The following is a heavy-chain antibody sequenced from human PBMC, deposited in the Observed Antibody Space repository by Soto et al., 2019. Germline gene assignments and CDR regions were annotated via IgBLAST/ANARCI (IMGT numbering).Heavy chain of an antibody. Sequence: EVQLLESGGGLVQPGGSLRLSCVASGFTFSSYAMSWVRQAPGKGLEWVSAIIGSGGSTYYADSVKGRFTISRDNSKNTLYLQMNSLRAEDTAVFYCAKAPVPDYGAYGSCVFQHWGQDTLVTVSS. CDR1: GFTFSSYA. CDR3: AKAPVPDYGAYGSCVFQH. CDR2: IIGSGGST. V-gene: IGHV3-23*01. J-gene: IGHJ1*01. D-gene: IGHD4-17*01.